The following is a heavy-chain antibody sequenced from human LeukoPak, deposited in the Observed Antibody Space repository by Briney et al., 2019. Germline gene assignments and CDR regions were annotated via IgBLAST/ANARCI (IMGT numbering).Heavy chain of an antibody. D-gene: IGHD6-19*01. J-gene: IGHJ6*02. V-gene: IGHV1-8*01. CDR1: GYTFTSYN. CDR3: ARGYSSGWYDGPYYYYGMDV. Sequence: ASVTVSCKASGYTFTSYNINWVRQAAGQGLEWMGWMNPNSGNTGYAQKFQGRVTMTRNTSISTAYMELSSLRSEDTAVYYCARGYSSGWYDGPYYYYGMDVWGQGTTVTVSS. CDR2: MNPNSGNT.